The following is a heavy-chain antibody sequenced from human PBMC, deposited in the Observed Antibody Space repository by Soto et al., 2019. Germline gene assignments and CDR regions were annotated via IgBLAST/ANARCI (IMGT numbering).Heavy chain of an antibody. CDR3: ARDRLRGYDSSGFSS. Sequence: GASVKVSCKASGYRFTSYGIGWVRHAPGQGLEWMGWINPSDGNRNFAQKFEDRVTMTTATSTNTVFLELRSLKSDDTAIYYCARDRLRGYDSSGFSSWGQGTMVTVSS. D-gene: IGHD3-22*01. V-gene: IGHV1-18*01. J-gene: IGHJ5*02. CDR1: GYRFTSYG. CDR2: INPSDGNR.